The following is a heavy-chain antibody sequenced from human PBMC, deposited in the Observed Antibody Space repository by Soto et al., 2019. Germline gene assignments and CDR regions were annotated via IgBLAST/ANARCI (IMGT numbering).Heavy chain of an antibody. D-gene: IGHD3-3*01. CDR3: ARVDVLRFLEWLI. CDR1: GFTFSSYA. CDR2: ISYDGSNK. Sequence: PGGSLRLSCAASGFTFSSYAMHWVRQAPGKGLEWVAVISYDGSNKYYADSVKGRFTISRDNSKNTLYLQMNSLRAEDTAVYYCARVDVLRFLEWLIWGQGTLVTVSS. J-gene: IGHJ4*02. V-gene: IGHV3-30-3*01.